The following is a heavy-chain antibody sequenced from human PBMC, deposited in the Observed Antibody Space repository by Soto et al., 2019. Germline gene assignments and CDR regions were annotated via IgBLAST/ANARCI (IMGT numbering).Heavy chain of an antibody. CDR1: GYTFTSYA. CDR2: INAGNGNT. CDR3: ARERPQLNWFDP. J-gene: IGHJ5*02. Sequence: QVQLVQSGAEEKKPGASVKVSCKASGYTFTSYAMHWVRQAPGQRLEWMGWINAGNGNTKYSQKFQGRVTITRDTSASTAYMELSSLRSEDTAVYYCARERPQLNWFDPWGQGTLVTVSS. V-gene: IGHV1-3*05. D-gene: IGHD6-13*01.